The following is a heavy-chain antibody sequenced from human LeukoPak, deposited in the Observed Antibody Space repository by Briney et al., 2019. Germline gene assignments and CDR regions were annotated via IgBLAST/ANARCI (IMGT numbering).Heavy chain of an antibody. CDR1: GRSISSYY. Sequence: SETLSLTCSVSGRSISSYYWSWIRQPAEKGLEWIGRIYTSGSTHYNPSLKSRVTMSVDTSKNQFSLKLSSVTAADTAVYYCAGYCSSTSCYIRYYGMDVWGQGTTVTVSS. CDR3: AGYCSSTSCYIRYYGMDV. D-gene: IGHD2-2*02. V-gene: IGHV4-4*07. CDR2: IYTSGST. J-gene: IGHJ6*02.